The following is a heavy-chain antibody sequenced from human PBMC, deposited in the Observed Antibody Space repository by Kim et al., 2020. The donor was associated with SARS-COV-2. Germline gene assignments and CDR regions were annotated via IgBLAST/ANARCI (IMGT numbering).Heavy chain of an antibody. J-gene: IGHJ6*02. Sequence: ASVKVSCKVSGYTLTKLSMHWVRQAPGKGLEWMGSLDPEDDEAIYARKFQGRVTMTEDTSTATAYMDLSSLRSDDTAVYYCATGTSGLVYGMDVWGQGTTVTVFS. CDR1: GYTLTKLS. CDR3: ATGTSGLVYGMDV. D-gene: IGHD3-10*01. CDR2: LDPEDDEA. V-gene: IGHV1-24*01.